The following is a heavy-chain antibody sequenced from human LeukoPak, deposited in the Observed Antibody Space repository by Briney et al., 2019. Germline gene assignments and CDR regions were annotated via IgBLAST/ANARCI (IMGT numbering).Heavy chain of an antibody. CDR3: ARERPPNYYDSSGYYRSDWYFDL. J-gene: IGHJ2*01. D-gene: IGHD3-22*01. Sequence: SETLSLTCTVSGGSISSYYWSWIRQPPGKGLEWIGYIYTSGSTNYNPSLKSRVTISVDTSKNQFSLKLSSVTAADTAVYYCARERPPNYYDSSGYYRSDWYFDLWAVAPWSLSPQ. CDR1: GGSISSYY. V-gene: IGHV4-4*09. CDR2: IYTSGST.